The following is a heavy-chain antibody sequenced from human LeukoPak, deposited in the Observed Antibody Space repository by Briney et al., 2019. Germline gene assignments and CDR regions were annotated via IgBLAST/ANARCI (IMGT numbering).Heavy chain of an antibody. Sequence: ASVKVSCKASGGTFSSYAISWVRQAPGQGLEWMGRINPNSGGTNYAQKFQGRVTMTRDTSISTAYMELSRLRSDDTAVYYCASLPQQWLGWSYFDYWGQGTLVTVSS. CDR1: GGTFSSYA. CDR2: INPNSGGT. V-gene: IGHV1-2*06. CDR3: ASLPQQWLGWSYFDY. D-gene: IGHD6-19*01. J-gene: IGHJ4*02.